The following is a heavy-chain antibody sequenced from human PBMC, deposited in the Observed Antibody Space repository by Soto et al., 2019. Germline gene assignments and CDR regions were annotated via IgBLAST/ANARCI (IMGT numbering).Heavy chain of an antibody. J-gene: IGHJ4*02. CDR3: ARGKTYDILTGHYHYFDY. D-gene: IGHD3-9*01. Sequence: PSETLSLTCTVSGGSISSGDYYWSWIRQPPGKGLEWIGYIYYSGSTYYNPSLKSRVTISVDTSKNQFSLKLSSVTAADTAVYYCARGKTYDILTGHYHYFDYWGQGPRSRLL. CDR1: GGSISSGDYY. V-gene: IGHV4-30-4*01. CDR2: IYYSGST.